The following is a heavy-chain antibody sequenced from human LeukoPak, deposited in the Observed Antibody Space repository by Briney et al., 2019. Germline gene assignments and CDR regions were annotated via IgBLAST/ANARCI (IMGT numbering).Heavy chain of an antibody. CDR1: GFTFSSYG. Sequence: QPGGSLRLSCAASGFTFSSYGMHWVRQAPGKGLEGVAVIWYDGSNKYYADSVKGRFTISRDNSKNTLYLQMNSLRAEDTAVYYCARGAYCSSTSCYSQYYFDYWGQGTLVTASS. J-gene: IGHJ4*02. V-gene: IGHV3-33*01. CDR2: IWYDGSNK. D-gene: IGHD2-2*01. CDR3: ARGAYCSSTSCYSQYYFDY.